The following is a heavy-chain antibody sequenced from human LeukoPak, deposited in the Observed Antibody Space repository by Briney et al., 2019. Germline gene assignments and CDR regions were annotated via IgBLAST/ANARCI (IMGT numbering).Heavy chain of an antibody. J-gene: IGHJ4*02. CDR3: ARYSGSYQYYFDY. D-gene: IGHD1-26*01. V-gene: IGHV4-59*01. Sequence: SETLSLTCTVSGGSISSYYWSWIRQPPGKGLEWIGYIYYSGSTNYNPSLKSRVTISVDTSKNQFSLKLSSVTAADTAVYYCARYSGSYQYYFDYWGQGTLVTVSS. CDR1: GGSISSYY. CDR2: IYYSGST.